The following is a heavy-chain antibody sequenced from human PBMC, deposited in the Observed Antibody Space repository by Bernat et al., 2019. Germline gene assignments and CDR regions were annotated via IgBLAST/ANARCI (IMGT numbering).Heavy chain of an antibody. CDR3: AKDGITFGGVMRSHAFDI. CDR2: IIPILGIA. Sequence: QVQLVQSGAEVKKPGSSVKVSCKASGGTFSSYTISWVRQAPGQGLEWMGRIIPILGIANYAQKFQGRVTITADKSTSTAYMELNSLRAEDTAVYYCAKDGITFGGVMRSHAFDIWGQGTMVTVSS. J-gene: IGHJ3*02. CDR1: GGTFSSYT. V-gene: IGHV1-69*08. D-gene: IGHD3-16*01.